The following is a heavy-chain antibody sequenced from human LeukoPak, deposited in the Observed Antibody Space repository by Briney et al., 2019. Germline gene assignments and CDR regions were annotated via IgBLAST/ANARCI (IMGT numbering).Heavy chain of an antibody. J-gene: IGHJ4*02. CDR3: ASIGGIAARPFDY. Sequence: SETLSLTCIVSGGSINYYYWTWIRQPPGKGLEWIGYIYYSGSTNYNPSLKSRVTISVDTSKNQFSLKLSSVTAADTAVYYCASIGGIAARPFDYWGQGTLVTVSS. V-gene: IGHV4-59*01. CDR1: GGSINYYY. CDR2: IYYSGST. D-gene: IGHD6-6*01.